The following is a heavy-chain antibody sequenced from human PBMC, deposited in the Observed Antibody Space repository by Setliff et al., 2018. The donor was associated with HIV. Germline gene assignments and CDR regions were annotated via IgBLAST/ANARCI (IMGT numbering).Heavy chain of an antibody. CDR2: IYYSGST. CDR1: GGSISSNNYF. J-gene: IGHJ6*03. V-gene: IGHV4-39*01. D-gene: IGHD6-13*01. CDR3: ARGGMGSSTDYYYYMDD. Sequence: KASETLSLTCTVSGGSISSNNYFWGWIRQPPEKGLEWIGSIYYSGSTYYNPSLKSRVTISVDTSKNQFSLKLSSVTAADTAVYYCARGGMGSSTDYYYYMDDWGKGTTVT.